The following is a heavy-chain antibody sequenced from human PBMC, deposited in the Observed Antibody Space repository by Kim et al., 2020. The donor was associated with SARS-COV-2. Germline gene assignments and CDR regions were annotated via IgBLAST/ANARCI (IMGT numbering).Heavy chain of an antibody. CDR3: AKGLRMATPNDAFDI. CDR1: GFTFDDYA. Sequence: GGSLRLSCAASGFTFDDYAMHWVRQAPGKGLEWVSGISWNSGSIGYADSVKGRFTISRDNAKNSLYLQMNSLRAEDTALYYCAKGLRMATPNDAFDIWGQGTMVTVSS. J-gene: IGHJ3*02. D-gene: IGHD5-12*01. V-gene: IGHV3-9*01. CDR2: ISWNSGSI.